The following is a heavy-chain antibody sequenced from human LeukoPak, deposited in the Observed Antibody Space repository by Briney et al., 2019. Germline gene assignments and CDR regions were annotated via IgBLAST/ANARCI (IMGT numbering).Heavy chain of an antibody. J-gene: IGHJ6*03. V-gene: IGHV3-21*01. CDR3: ARGREYCSSTSCYRGHYYYYMDV. Sequence: GGSLRLSCAASGFTFSSYSMNWVRQAPGKGLEWVSSISSSSSYIYYADSVKGRFTISRDNAKNSLYLQMNSLRAEDTAVYYCARGREYCSSTSCYRGHYYYYMDVWGKGTTVTVSS. CDR2: ISSSSSYI. CDR1: GFTFSSYS. D-gene: IGHD2-2*02.